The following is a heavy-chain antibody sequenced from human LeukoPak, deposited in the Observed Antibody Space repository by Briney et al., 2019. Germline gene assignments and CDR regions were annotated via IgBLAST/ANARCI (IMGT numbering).Heavy chain of an antibody. Sequence: ASVKVSCKASGYTFTSYGISWVRQAPGQGLEWMGWISGYNGNTNYAQNLQGRVTMTTDTSTSTVYMELRSLRSDDTAVYYCARPTIPRRYSSSWYGYWGQGTLVTVSS. CDR3: ARPTIPRRYSSSWYGY. V-gene: IGHV1-18*01. CDR1: GYTFTSYG. D-gene: IGHD6-13*01. J-gene: IGHJ4*02. CDR2: ISGYNGNT.